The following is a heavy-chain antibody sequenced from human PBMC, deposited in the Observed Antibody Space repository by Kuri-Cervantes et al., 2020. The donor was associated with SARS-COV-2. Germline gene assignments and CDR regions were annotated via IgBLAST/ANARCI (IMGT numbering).Heavy chain of an antibody. V-gene: IGHV3-23*01. CDR3: AKCDSGRPRDGMDV. D-gene: IGHD1-26*01. Sequence: GGSLRLSCAASGFTLSNSDMNWVHQAPGKGLEWVSAISGSGGSTYYADSVKRRFTISRDNSKNTLYLQMNSLRAEDTAVYYCAKCDSGRPRDGMDVWGQGTTVTVSS. J-gene: IGHJ6*02. CDR2: ISGSGGST. CDR1: GFTLSNSD.